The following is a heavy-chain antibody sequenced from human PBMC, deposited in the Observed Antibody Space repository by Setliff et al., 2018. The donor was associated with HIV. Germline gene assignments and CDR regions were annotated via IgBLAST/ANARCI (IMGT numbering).Heavy chain of an antibody. Sequence: PGGSLRLSCAASGFTFSSYSMNWFRQAPGQGLEWVSYISSSSSYTHYADSVKGRFTISRDNSRNMWYLQMNSLRAEETAVYYCATTLPTLYPPHDYYFAMDVWGQGTTVTAP. J-gene: IGHJ6*02. CDR3: ATTLPTLYPPHDYYFAMDV. D-gene: IGHD2-15*01. V-gene: IGHV3-21*04. CDR2: ISSSSSYT. CDR1: GFTFSSYS.